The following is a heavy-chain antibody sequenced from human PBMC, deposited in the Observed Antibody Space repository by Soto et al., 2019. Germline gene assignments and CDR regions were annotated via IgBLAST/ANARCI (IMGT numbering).Heavy chain of an antibody. CDR3: ARAVGGLVVTAIRRWFDP. V-gene: IGHV1-69*01. D-gene: IGHD2-21*02. Sequence: QVQLVQSGAEVKKPGSSVKVSCKASGGTFSSYAISWVRQAPGQGLEWMGGIIPIFGTANYAQKFQGRVTITADESTSTAYMELSSLRSEDTAVYYCARAVGGLVVTAIRRWFDPWGQGTLVTVSS. J-gene: IGHJ5*02. CDR1: GGTFSSYA. CDR2: IIPIFGTA.